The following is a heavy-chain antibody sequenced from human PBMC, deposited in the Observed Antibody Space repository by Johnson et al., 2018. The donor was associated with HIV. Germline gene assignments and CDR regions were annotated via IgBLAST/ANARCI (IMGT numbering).Heavy chain of an antibody. CDR1: GFTFSSYG. Sequence: VQLVESGGGVVQPGRSLRLSCAASGFTFSSYGMHWVRQAPGKGLEWVAVISYDGSNKYYADSVKGRFTISRDNAKNSLYLQMNSLRAEDTAVYYCARVAVAGTRSIWGQGTMVTVSS. D-gene: IGHD6-19*01. CDR2: ISYDGSNK. CDR3: ARVAVAGTRSI. J-gene: IGHJ3*02. V-gene: IGHV3-30*19.